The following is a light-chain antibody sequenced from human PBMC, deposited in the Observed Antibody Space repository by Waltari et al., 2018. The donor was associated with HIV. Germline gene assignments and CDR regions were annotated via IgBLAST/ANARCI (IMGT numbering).Light chain of an antibody. CDR3: CSYAGGITHVL. J-gene: IGLJ2*01. CDR2: EVT. CDR1: STDIGSYDL. V-gene: IGLV2-23*02. Sequence: QSALTQPASVSGSPGQSITISCTGMSTDIGSYDLVSCYEQHPGKAPKLMIYEVTKRPSWVSNRFSGSKSGNTASLTISGLQAEDEADYHCCSYAGGITHVLFGGGTKLTVL.